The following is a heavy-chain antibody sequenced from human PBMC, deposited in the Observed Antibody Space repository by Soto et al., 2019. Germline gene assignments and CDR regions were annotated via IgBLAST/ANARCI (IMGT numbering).Heavy chain of an antibody. CDR3: ARWLGLPGGYNSSFRSYYGMEF. CDR1: VGSFSGYY. J-gene: IGHJ6*01. D-gene: IGHD6-13*01. V-gene: IGHV4-34*01. CDR2: INHSGST. Sequence: SDTLSLTCAFYVGSFSGYYWSCIRHPPGKWLEWIGEINHSGSTNYNPSLKSRVTISVDTSKNQFSLKLSSVTAADTAVYYCARWLGLPGGYNSSFRSYYGMEFWGQGTSVSVSS.